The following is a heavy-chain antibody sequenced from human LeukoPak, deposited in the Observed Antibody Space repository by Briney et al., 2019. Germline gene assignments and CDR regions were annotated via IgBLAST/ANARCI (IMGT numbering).Heavy chain of an antibody. Sequence: GGSLRLSCAASQFTFNIYAMSWVRQAPGKGLEWVSTISGSGDATYYADSVKGRFTISRDNSKNTLYLQMNRLRAEDTAIYYCAKTWGSTLYTTYYYAMDVWGQGTTVTVSS. J-gene: IGHJ6*02. CDR2: ISGSGDAT. D-gene: IGHD2/OR15-2a*01. CDR3: AKTWGSTLYTTYYYAMDV. V-gene: IGHV3-23*01. CDR1: QFTFNIYA.